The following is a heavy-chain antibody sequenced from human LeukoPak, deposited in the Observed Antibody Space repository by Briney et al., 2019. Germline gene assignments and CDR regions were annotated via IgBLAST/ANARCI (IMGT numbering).Heavy chain of an antibody. J-gene: IGHJ6*03. D-gene: IGHD6-13*01. Sequence: ASVKVSCKASGYTFTSYDINWVRQATGQGLEWMGWMNPNSGNTGYAQKFQGRVTITRNTSTSTAYMELSSLRSEDTAVYYCARGHSSSWYGPYYYYYMDVWGKGTTVTVSS. CDR3: ARGHSSSWYGPYYYYYMDV. CDR1: GYTFTSYD. CDR2: MNPNSGNT. V-gene: IGHV1-8*03.